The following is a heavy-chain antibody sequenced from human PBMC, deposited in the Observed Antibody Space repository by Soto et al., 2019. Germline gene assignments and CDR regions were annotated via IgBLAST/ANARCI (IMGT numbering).Heavy chain of an antibody. D-gene: IGHD2-15*01. CDR1: GFTFSNAW. Sequence: GGSLRLSCAASGFTFSNAWMSWVRQAPGKGLEWVGRIKSKTDGGTTDYAAPVKGRFTISRGDSKNTLYLQMNSLKTEDTAVYYCTTDSVVVVAATLRAFDIWGQGTMVTVSS. V-gene: IGHV3-15*01. CDR3: TTDSVVVVAATLRAFDI. J-gene: IGHJ3*02. CDR2: IKSKTDGGTT.